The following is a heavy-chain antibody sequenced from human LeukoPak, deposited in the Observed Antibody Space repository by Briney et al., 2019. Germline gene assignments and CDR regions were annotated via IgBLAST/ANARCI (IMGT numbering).Heavy chain of an antibody. CDR2: INHSGST. D-gene: IGHD1-26*01. V-gene: IGHV4-34*01. J-gene: IGHJ2*01. CDR3: ARLSGSYRADL. CDR1: GGSFSGYY. Sequence: SETLSLTCAVYGGSFSGYYWSWIRQPPGKGLEWIGEINHSGSTNYNPSLKSRVTISVDTSKDQFSLKLSSVTAADTAVYYCARLSGSYRADLWGRGTLVTVSS.